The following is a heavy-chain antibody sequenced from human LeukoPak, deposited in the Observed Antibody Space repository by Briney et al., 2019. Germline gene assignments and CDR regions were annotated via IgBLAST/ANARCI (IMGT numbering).Heavy chain of an antibody. CDR2: IYNGANT. CDR3: TTVEGYYYDSSGYPTYYYYYMDV. Sequence: GGSLRLSCAASGFTVSSSYMSWVRQAPGKGLEWVSVIYNGANTNYAEFVKGRFTISRDNSKNTLYLQMNSLRAEDTAVYYCTTVEGYYYDSSGYPTYYYYYMDVWGKGTTVTISS. J-gene: IGHJ6*03. CDR1: GFTVSSSY. V-gene: IGHV3-53*01. D-gene: IGHD3-22*01.